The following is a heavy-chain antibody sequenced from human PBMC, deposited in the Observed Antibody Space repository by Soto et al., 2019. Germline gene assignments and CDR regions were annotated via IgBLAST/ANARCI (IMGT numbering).Heavy chain of an antibody. CDR1: GFTCDNFW. V-gene: IGHV3-74*01. J-gene: IGHJ1*01. CDR3: VRDIR. Sequence: GXSPRLSCAASGFTCDNFWMYWVRRTPEKGXVWVSXITSDGTTTIXXDSVKGRXPISRDNAKNTLYLPMNSLTVEDTAIYYCVRDIRWGKGTLVTVFS. CDR2: ITSDGTTT.